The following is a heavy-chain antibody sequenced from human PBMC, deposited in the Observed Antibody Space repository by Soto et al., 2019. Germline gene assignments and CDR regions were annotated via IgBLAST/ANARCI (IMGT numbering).Heavy chain of an antibody. CDR2: ISSSSTYT. CDR3: IAGRNTRGAQPFDY. CDR1: GFTFNDYY. V-gene: IGHV3-11*05. D-gene: IGHD1-1*01. J-gene: IGHJ4*01. Sequence: QVQLVESGGGFVKSGGSLRLSCAASGFTFNDYYMSWVRQAPGKGLEWISYISSSSTYTNYTDSVKGRFTISRDASTNTLNLQMDNLKIEDTAVYYCIAGRNTRGAQPFDYWGQGTLVTVSS.